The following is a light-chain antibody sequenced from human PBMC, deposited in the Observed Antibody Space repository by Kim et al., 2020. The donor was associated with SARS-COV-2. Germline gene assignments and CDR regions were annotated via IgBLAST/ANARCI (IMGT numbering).Light chain of an antibody. J-gene: IGLJ2*01. Sequence: RSIIACAGSGSNSGSDGDVAWDQQHPGTAPKHLMSGNSQRPSGVPDRFSGSKSGTSASLAITGLKDEDGADYYCQSYDSSLAVVFGGGTKLTVL. V-gene: IGLV1-40*01. CDR2: GNS. CDR3: QSYDSSLAVV. CDR1: GSNSGSDGD.